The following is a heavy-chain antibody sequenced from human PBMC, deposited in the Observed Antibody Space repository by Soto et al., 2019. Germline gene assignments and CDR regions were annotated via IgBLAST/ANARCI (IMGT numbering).Heavy chain of an antibody. CDR2: IIPIFGTA. Sequence: QVQLVQSGAEVKKPGSSVKVSCKASGGTFSSYAISWVRQAPGQGLEWMGGIIPIFGTANYAQKFQGRVTITADESTSTAYMELSSLRSEVTAVYHCARDRRDIVVVVAARNGDYYSYGMDVWGQGTTVTVSS. CDR3: ARDRRDIVVVVAARNGDYYSYGMDV. J-gene: IGHJ6*02. V-gene: IGHV1-69*12. D-gene: IGHD2-15*01. CDR1: GGTFSSYA.